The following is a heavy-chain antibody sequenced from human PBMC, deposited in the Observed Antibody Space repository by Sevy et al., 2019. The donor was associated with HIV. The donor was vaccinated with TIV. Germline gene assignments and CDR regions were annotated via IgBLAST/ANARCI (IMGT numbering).Heavy chain of an antibody. D-gene: IGHD3-22*01. Sequence: ASVKVSCKVSGYTLNQLSMHWVRQAPGKGLEWMGSFDPEDGERFYAQKFQGRVTMTEDTSTDTAYMELSSLRSEDTAVYYCATTKHYYESSGCPFDYWGQGTLVTVSS. J-gene: IGHJ4*02. CDR1: GYTLNQLS. V-gene: IGHV1-24*01. CDR3: ATTKHYYESSGCPFDY. CDR2: FDPEDGER.